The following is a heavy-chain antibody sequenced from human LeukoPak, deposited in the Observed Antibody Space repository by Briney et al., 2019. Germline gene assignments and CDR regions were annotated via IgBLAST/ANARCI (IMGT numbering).Heavy chain of an antibody. D-gene: IGHD3-10*01. CDR2: ISAYNGNT. J-gene: IGHJ4*02. Sequence: ASVKVSCKASGYTFTSYGISWVRQAPGQGLERMGWISAYNGNTNYAQKLQGRVTMTTDTSTSTAYMELRSLRSDDTAVYYCARDYNMVVRGVKGYWGQGTLVTVSS. CDR1: GYTFTSYG. V-gene: IGHV1-18*01. CDR3: ARDYNMVVRGVKGY.